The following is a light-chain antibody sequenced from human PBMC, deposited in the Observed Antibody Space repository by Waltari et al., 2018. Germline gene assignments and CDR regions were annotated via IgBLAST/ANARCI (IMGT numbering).Light chain of an antibody. V-gene: IGLV1-47*01. CDR1: NSNIARNF. CDR2: RND. J-gene: IGLJ2*01. Sequence: QSVLTQPPSVSGTSGQTITIPCSGSNSNIARNFVYWYQQLPGAPPRLLIYRNDRRPSVIPDRLSGSKSGTSASLAISGLRSDDEGDYFCSTWNNDLGGFVLFGEGTRLTVL. CDR3: STWNNDLGGFVL.